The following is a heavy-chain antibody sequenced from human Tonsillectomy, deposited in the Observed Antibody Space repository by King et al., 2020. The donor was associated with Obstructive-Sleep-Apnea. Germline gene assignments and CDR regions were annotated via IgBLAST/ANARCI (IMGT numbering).Heavy chain of an antibody. J-gene: IGHJ4*01. Sequence: VQLVESGGGVVQPGRSLRLSCAASGFTFSSYGMHWVRQAPGKGLEWVAVISYDGSNKYYADSVKGRFTISRDNSKNTLYLQMNSLRAEDTAVYYCAKIFQAGKYYFDYWGHGTLVTVSS. D-gene: IGHD2/OR15-2a*01. CDR1: GFTFSSYG. CDR2: ISYDGSNK. CDR3: AKIFQAGKYYFDY. V-gene: IGHV3-30*18.